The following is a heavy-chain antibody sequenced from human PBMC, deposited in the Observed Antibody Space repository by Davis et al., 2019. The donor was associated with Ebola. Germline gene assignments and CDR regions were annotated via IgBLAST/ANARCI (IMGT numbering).Heavy chain of an antibody. CDR1: GYTFTSYA. CDR3: ARALGYCSGGSCYYYGMDV. D-gene: IGHD2-15*01. V-gene: IGHV1-3*01. J-gene: IGHJ6*02. Sequence: ASVKVSCKASGYTFTSYAMHWVRQAPGQRLEWMGWINAGNGNTKYSQKFQGRVTITRDTSASTAYMELSSLRSEDTAVYYCARALGYCSGGSCYYYGMDVWGQGTTVTVSS. CDR2: INAGNGNT.